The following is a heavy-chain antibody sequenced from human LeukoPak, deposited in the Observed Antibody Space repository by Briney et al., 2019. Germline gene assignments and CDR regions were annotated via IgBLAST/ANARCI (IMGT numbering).Heavy chain of an antibody. CDR1: GYTFTSYG. D-gene: IGHD3-10*01. V-gene: IGHV1-18*01. CDR2: ISAYNGNT. CDR3: ARKTRGVQFDP. Sequence: ASQKISCKASGYTFTSYGISWVRHAPGQGLEWMGWISAYNGNTNYAQKLQGRVTMTTDTSTSTAYMELRSLRSDDTAVYYCARKTRGVQFDPWGQGTLVTVSS. J-gene: IGHJ5*02.